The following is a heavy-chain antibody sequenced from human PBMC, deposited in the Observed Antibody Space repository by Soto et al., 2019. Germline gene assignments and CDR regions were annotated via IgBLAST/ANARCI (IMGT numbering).Heavy chain of an antibody. D-gene: IGHD3-3*01. V-gene: IGHV3-21*01. CDR1: GFTFSSYS. J-gene: IGHJ6*02. Sequence: GGSLRLSCAASGFTFSSYSMNWVRQATGKGLEWVSSISSSSSYIYYADSVKGRFTISRDNAKNSLYLQMNSLRAEDTAVYYCARDFPFTRITICGVVTPYGMEVWGQGTTVAVSS. CDR2: ISSSSSYI. CDR3: ARDFPFTRITICGVVTPYGMEV.